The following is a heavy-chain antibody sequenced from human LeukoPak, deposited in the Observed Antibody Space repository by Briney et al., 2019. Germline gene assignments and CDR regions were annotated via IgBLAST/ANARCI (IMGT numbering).Heavy chain of an antibody. CDR2: ISSSGSTI. CDR1: GVTFSSYA. Sequence: GGSLRHSCAASGVTFSSYARSWVRQAPGKGLEWVSYISSSGSTIYYADSVKGRFTISRDNAKNSLYLQMNSLRAEDTAVYYCAELGITMIGGVWGKGTTVTISS. CDR3: AELGITMIGGV. D-gene: IGHD3-10*02. J-gene: IGHJ6*04. V-gene: IGHV3-48*03.